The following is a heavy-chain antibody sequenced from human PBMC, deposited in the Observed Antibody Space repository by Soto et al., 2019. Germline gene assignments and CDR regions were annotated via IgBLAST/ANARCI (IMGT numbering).Heavy chain of an antibody. CDR1: GFTVSSNY. D-gene: IGHD3-9*01. Sequence: GSLRLSCAASGFTVSSNYMSWVRQAPGEGLEWVSVIYSGGSTYYADSVKGRFTISRDNSKNTLYLQMNSLRAEDTAVYYCARDSRYDILTGYFGMDVWGQGTTVTVSS. J-gene: IGHJ6*02. CDR3: ARDSRYDILTGYFGMDV. V-gene: IGHV3-53*01. CDR2: IYSGGST.